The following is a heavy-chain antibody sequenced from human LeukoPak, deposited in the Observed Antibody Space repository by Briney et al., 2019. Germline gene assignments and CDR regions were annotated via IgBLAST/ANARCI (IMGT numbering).Heavy chain of an antibody. Sequence: QSGGSLRLSCAASGFTFTSYEMNWVRQAPGKGLEWVSYISSSGSTIYYADSVKGRFTISRDNAKNSLYPQMNSLRAEDTAVYYCARRYCSSTSCTLDYWGQGTLVTVAS. CDR1: GFTFTSYE. D-gene: IGHD2-2*01. CDR3: ARRYCSSTSCTLDY. V-gene: IGHV3-48*03. J-gene: IGHJ4*02. CDR2: ISSSGSTI.